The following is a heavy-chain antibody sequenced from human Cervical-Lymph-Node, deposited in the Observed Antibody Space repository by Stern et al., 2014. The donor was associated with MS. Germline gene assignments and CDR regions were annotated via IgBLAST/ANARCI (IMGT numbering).Heavy chain of an antibody. Sequence: VQLVQSGAEVKKPGSSVKVSCKASGGTFSSYTISWVRQAHGQGLEWMGRIIPILGIANYAQKFQVRVTITADKSTSTAYMELSSLRSEDTAVYYCASCSGNCSGGSCYDYWGQGTLVTVSS. CDR2: IIPILGIA. J-gene: IGHJ4*02. V-gene: IGHV1-69*02. CDR3: ASCSGNCSGGSCYDY. D-gene: IGHD2-15*01. CDR1: GGTFSSYT.